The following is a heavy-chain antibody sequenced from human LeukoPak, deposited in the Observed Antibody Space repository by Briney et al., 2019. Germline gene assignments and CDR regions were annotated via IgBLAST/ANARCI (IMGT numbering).Heavy chain of an antibody. D-gene: IGHD2-21*02. CDR2: INTDGSST. Sequence: PGGSLRLSCAASGFTFSSHWMHWVRQAPGKGLVWVSRINTDGSSTTYADSVKGRFTISRDNAKNTLYLQMNSLRAEDMAVYYCARAASCGGDCSSSYLQHWGQGTLVTVSS. V-gene: IGHV3-74*01. CDR3: ARAASCGGDCSSSYLQH. CDR1: GFTFSSHW. J-gene: IGHJ1*01.